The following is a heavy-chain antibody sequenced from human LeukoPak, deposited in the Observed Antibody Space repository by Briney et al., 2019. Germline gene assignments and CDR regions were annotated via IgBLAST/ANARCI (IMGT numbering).Heavy chain of an antibody. CDR3: AKGRGYCTGGSCYSDY. J-gene: IGHJ4*02. CDR2: ISGSGGST. V-gene: IGHV3-23*01. D-gene: IGHD2-15*01. Sequence: GGSLRLSCAASGFTFSSYAMSWVRQASGKGLEWVSAISGSGGSTYYADSVKGRFTISRDNSKNTLYLQMNSLRAEATAVYYCAKGRGYCTGGSCYSDYWGQGTLVTVSS. CDR1: GFTFSSYA.